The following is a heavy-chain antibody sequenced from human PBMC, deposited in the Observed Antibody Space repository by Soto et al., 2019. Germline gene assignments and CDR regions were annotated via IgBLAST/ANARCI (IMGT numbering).Heavy chain of an antibody. V-gene: IGHV3-30-3*01. CDR2: ISYDGSNK. D-gene: IGHD3-3*01. J-gene: IGHJ4*02. CDR1: GFTFSSYA. CDR3: ARDLEWLLCPFDY. Sequence: GGSLRLSCAASGFTFSSYAMHWVRQASGKGLEWVAVISYDGSNKYYADSVKGRFTISRDNSKNTLYLQMNSLRAEDTAAYYCARDLEWLLCPFDYWGQGTLVTVSS.